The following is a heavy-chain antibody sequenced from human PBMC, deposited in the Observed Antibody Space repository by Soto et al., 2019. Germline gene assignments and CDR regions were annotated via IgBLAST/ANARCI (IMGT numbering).Heavy chain of an antibody. CDR3: AKDTGFVVVPAAIGAFDI. V-gene: IGHV3-30*18. J-gene: IGHJ3*02. CDR2: ISYDGSNK. D-gene: IGHD2-2*02. Sequence: GGSLRLSCAASGFTFSSYGMHWVRQAPGKGLEWVAVISYDGSNKYYADSVKGRFTISRDNSKNTLYLQMNSLRAEDTAVYYCAKDTGFVVVPAAIGAFDIWGQGTMVTVSS. CDR1: GFTFSSYG.